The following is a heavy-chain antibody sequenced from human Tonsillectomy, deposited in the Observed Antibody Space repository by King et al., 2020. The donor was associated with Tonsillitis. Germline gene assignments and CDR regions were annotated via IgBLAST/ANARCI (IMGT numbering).Heavy chain of an antibody. D-gene: IGHD3-22*01. J-gene: IGHJ6*02. CDR1: GYTFTSYD. CDR2: MNPNSGNT. V-gene: IGHV1-8*02. Sequence: VQLVESGAEVKKPGASVKVSCKASGYTFTSYDINWVRQATGQGLEWMGWMNPNSGNTGYAQKFQGRVTMTRNTSISTAYMELSSLRSEDTAVYYCARAVNDYYYYSSGYYYPRYYYYGMDVWGQGTTVTVSS. CDR3: ARAVNDYYYYSSGYYYPRYYYYGMDV.